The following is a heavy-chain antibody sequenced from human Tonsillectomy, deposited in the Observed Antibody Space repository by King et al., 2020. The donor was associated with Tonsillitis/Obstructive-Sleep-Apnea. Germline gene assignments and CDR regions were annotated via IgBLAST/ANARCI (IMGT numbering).Heavy chain of an antibody. CDR3: AREIGSSGWYPHFDY. J-gene: IGHJ4*02. Sequence: HVQLVESGGGVVQPGRSLRLSCAASGFTFSSYAMYWVRQAPGKGLEWVADISYDESNKYYADSVKGRFTISRDNSKNTLYLQMNSLRAEDTAVYYCAREIGSSGWYPHFDYWGQGTLVTVSS. D-gene: IGHD6-19*01. V-gene: IGHV3-30*04. CDR2: ISYDESNK. CDR1: GFTFSSYA.